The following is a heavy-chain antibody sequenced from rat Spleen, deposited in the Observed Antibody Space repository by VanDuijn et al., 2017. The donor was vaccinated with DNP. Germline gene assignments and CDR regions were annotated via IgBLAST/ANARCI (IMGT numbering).Heavy chain of an antibody. CDR3: ATSGYGYAGYPVAC. D-gene: IGHD1-12*03. V-gene: IGHV5S10*01. CDR2: IIYDGTTT. CDR1: GFTFSDYA. Sequence: EVQLVESGGGLVQPGNSLKLSCADSGFTFSDYAMAWVRQSPKKALEWVATIIYDGTTTYYRDSVKGRFTISRDNATNTLFLRMDSLGPEDTATDYCATSGYGYAGYPVACWGHGTLVTVSS. J-gene: IGHJ3*01.